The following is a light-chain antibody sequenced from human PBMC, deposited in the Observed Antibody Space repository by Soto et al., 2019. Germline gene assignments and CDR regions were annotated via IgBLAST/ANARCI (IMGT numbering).Light chain of an antibody. J-gene: IGKJ5*01. Sequence: EIVLTQSPGTLSLSPGERATLSCRTSQSVGSSYLAWYQQIPGQAPRLLIYAGSSRATGIPDRFSGSGSGTDFSLTISRLEAEDFAVYYCQQYAGSPITFGQGTRLEIK. V-gene: IGKV3-20*01. CDR3: QQYAGSPIT. CDR1: QSVGSSY. CDR2: AGS.